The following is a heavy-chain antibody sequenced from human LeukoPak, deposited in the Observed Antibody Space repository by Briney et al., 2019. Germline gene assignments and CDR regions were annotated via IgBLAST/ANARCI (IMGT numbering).Heavy chain of an antibody. CDR1: GVSISNYY. D-gene: IGHD3-22*01. Sequence: SETLSLTCAVSGVSISNYYLSWIRQPPGKGLEWIGHIYFIGNTNYNASLKSRVTISVDTSKNQFSLKLSSVTAADTAVYYCARGRVSGYYSPAYYWGQGTLVTVSS. CDR3: ARGRVSGYYSPAYY. CDR2: IYFIGNT. V-gene: IGHV4-59*12. J-gene: IGHJ4*02.